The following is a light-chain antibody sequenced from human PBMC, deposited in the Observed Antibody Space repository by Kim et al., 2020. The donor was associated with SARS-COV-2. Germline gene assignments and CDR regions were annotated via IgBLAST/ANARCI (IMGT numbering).Light chain of an antibody. CDR1: QSVGSN. J-gene: IGKJ3*01. CDR2: GAS. Sequence: GSPGERATLSGRASQSVGSNLAWYQQKPGQAPRLLIYGASTRATGIPARFSGSGSGTEFTLSISSLQSEDFVVYYCQQYNNWPFTFGPGTKVDIK. CDR3: QQYNNWPFT. V-gene: IGKV3-15*01.